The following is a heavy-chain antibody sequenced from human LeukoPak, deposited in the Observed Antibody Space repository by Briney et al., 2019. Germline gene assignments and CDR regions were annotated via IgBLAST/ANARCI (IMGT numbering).Heavy chain of an antibody. CDR2: IKYDGTST. Sequence: GGSLRLSCAASGFTFTTYWMHWVRQIPGKGLVWVSRIKYDGTSTTYADSVKGRFTISRDNAKNTLYLQMNSLRAEDTAVYYCARDGTAAGLYFDLWGQGTLVTVSS. J-gene: IGHJ4*01. CDR1: GFTFTTYW. CDR3: ARDGTAAGLYFDL. D-gene: IGHD6-13*01. V-gene: IGHV3-74*01.